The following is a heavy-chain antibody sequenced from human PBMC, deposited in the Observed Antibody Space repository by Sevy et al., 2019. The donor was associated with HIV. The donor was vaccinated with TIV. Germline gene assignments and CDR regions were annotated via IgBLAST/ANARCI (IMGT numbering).Heavy chain of an antibody. CDR3: ARQKVRSAYYYDTSGRQGKADFDS. J-gene: IGHJ4*02. CDR2: VSYGGST. D-gene: IGHD3-22*01. V-gene: IGHV4-39*01. Sequence: SETLSLTCTVSGGSIGSNSFYWGWIRQPPGKELEWIGTVSYGGSTYYNPSLRSRVTISVDASKKQFSLKLSSVTATDTAVYYCARQKVRSAYYYDTSGRQGKADFDSWGQRTLVTVSS. CDR1: GGSIGSNSFY.